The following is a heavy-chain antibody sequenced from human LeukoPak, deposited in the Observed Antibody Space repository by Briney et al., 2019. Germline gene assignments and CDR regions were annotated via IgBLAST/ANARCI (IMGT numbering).Heavy chain of an antibody. Sequence: GGSLRLSCAASGFTFSSYSMNWVRQAPGKGLEWVSSISSSSSYIYYADSVKGRFTISRDNAKNSLYLQMNSLRDEDTAVYYRARFRAAAGNYDAFDIWGQGTMVTVSS. CDR1: GFTFSSYS. CDR2: ISSSSSYI. D-gene: IGHD6-13*01. V-gene: IGHV3-21*01. CDR3: ARFRAAAGNYDAFDI. J-gene: IGHJ3*02.